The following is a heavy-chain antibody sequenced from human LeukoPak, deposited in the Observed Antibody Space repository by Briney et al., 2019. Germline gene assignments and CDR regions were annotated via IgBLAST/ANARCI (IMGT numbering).Heavy chain of an antibody. CDR1: GYTFTGHY. J-gene: IGHJ4*02. CDR2: INPNSGGT. D-gene: IGHD3-10*01. V-gene: IGHV1-2*02. Sequence: ASVKVSCKASGYTFTGHYMHWVRQAPGQGLEWMGWINPNSGGTNYAQKFQGRVTMTRDTSISTAYMELSRLRSDDTAVYYCARSRSGSGSYLAYWGQGTLVTVSS. CDR3: ARSRSGSGSYLAY.